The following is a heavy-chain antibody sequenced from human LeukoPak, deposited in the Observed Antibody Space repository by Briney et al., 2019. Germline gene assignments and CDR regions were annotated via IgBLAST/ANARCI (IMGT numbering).Heavy chain of an antibody. D-gene: IGHD1-1*01. Sequence: PGGSLRLPCAASGFSFSNYAMSWVRQAPGKGLEWVSGVSASGASTYSEDSVKGRFIISRDNSKNTVFLQMNSLRAEDTAVYHCARQHTGRYVDYWGQGILVTVSS. CDR1: GFSFSNYA. J-gene: IGHJ4*02. CDR2: VSASGAST. CDR3: ARQHTGRYVDY. V-gene: IGHV3-23*01.